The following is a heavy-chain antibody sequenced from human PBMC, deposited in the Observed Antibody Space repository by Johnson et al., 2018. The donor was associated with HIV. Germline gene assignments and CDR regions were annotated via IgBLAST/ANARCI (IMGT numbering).Heavy chain of an antibody. CDR3: AKVSGWPRGAFDI. CDR2: ISGSGGST. V-gene: IGHV3-23*04. J-gene: IGHJ3*02. Sequence: VQLVESGGGLVQPGGSLRLSCAASGFTFSSYAMSWVRQAPGKGLEWVSAISGSGGSTYYAASVKGRFTISRDNSKNTRYLQMNSLRAEDTAVYYCAKVSGWPRGAFDIWGQGTMVTVSS. D-gene: IGHD6-19*01. CDR1: GFTFSSYA.